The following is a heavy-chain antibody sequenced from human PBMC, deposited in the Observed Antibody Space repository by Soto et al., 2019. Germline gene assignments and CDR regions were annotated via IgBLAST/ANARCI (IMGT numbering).Heavy chain of an antibody. D-gene: IGHD3-9*01. V-gene: IGHV4-61*01. CDR3: ARGVYDILTGHHGFDP. CDR2: IYYSGST. Sequence: SETLSLTCTVSGGSVSSGSYYWSWIRQPPGKGLEWIGYIYYSGSTNYNPSLKSRVTISVDTSKNQFSLKLSSVTAADTAVYYCARGVYDILTGHHGFDPWGQGTLVTAPQ. J-gene: IGHJ5*02. CDR1: GGSVSSGSYY.